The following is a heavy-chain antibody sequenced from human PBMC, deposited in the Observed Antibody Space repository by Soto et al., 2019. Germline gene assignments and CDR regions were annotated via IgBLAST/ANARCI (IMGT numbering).Heavy chain of an antibody. CDR2: IYNSGST. CDR3: ARAYGNFDY. V-gene: IGHV4-59*01. J-gene: IGHJ4*02. D-gene: IGHD4-17*01. CDR1: GGSISGYY. Sequence: QVQLQESGPGLVKPSETLSLTCTVSGGSISGYYWSWIRQPPGKGLEWIGYIYNSGSTNYNPSLKSRVTISVDTSKNQFSLKLSSVTAADPAVYYCARAYGNFDYWGQGTLVTVSS.